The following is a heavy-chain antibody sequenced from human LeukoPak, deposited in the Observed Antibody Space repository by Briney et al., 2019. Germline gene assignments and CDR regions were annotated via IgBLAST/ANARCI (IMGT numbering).Heavy chain of an antibody. Sequence: ASVKVSCKASGYTFTSYDINWVRQATGQGLEWMGWMNPNSGNTGYAQKFQGRVTITRNTSISTAYMELSSLRSEDTAVYYCARGSVGSGWQIDAFDIWGQGTMVTVSS. CDR3: ARGSVGSGWQIDAFDI. J-gene: IGHJ3*02. CDR1: GYTFTSYD. D-gene: IGHD6-19*01. CDR2: MNPNSGNT. V-gene: IGHV1-8*03.